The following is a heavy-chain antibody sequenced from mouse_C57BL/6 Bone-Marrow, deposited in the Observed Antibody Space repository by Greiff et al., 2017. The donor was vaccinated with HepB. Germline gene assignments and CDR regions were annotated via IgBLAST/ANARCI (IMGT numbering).Heavy chain of an antibody. CDR3: AREGDYYGSSL. CDR1: GFTFSSYA. Sequence: DVKLVESGGGLVKPGGSLKLSCAASGFTFSSYAMSWVRQTPEKRLEWVATISDGGSYTYYPDNVKGRFTISRDNTKNNLYLQMSNLKSEDTAMYYCAREGDYYGSSLWGQGTSVTVSS. J-gene: IGHJ4*01. D-gene: IGHD1-1*01. CDR2: ISDGGSYT. V-gene: IGHV5-4*01.